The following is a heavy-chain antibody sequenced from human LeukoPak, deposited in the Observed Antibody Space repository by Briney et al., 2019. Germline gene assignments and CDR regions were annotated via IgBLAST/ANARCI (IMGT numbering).Heavy chain of an antibody. CDR1: GGSLSSSGYD. J-gene: IGHJ4*02. CDR3: ARRNSYFDY. Sequence: SETLSLTCTVSGGSLSSSGYDWGWIRQPPGKGLEWIANIYYSGSAYYNPSLMSRVTVSVDTSKNQFSLRLSSVTAADTAVYYCARRNSYFDYWGQGILVTVSS. CDR2: IYYSGSA. V-gene: IGHV4-39*01.